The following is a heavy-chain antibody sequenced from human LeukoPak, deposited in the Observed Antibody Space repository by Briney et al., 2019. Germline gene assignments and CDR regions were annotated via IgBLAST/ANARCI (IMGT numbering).Heavy chain of an antibody. CDR1: GFSFNNYW. D-gene: IGHD2-15*01. CDR3: ARDRYFSGA. CDR2: IKEDGSEK. Sequence: GGSLRLSCAASGFSFNNYWMSWVRQAPGMGLEWVANIKEDGSEKHHVDSVKGRFTISRDNAKNLLYLQMNSLRPEDTAVYYCARDRYFSGAWGQGTLVTVSS. V-gene: IGHV3-7*03. J-gene: IGHJ5*02.